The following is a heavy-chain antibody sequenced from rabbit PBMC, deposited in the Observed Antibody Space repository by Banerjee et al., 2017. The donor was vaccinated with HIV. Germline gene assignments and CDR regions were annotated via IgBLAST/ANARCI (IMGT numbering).Heavy chain of an antibody. D-gene: IGHD4-1*01. CDR1: GSSFSSSYW. CDR2: IYAGTSGST. J-gene: IGHJ4*01. Sequence: QSLEESGGDLVKPGASLTLTCKASGSSFSSSYWICWVRQAPGKGLEWIGCIYAGTSGSTYYASWAKGRFTISKTSSTTVTLQMTSLTAADTATYFCARDLAGVIGWNFNLWGPGTLVTVS. V-gene: IGHV1S40*01. CDR3: ARDLAGVIGWNFNL.